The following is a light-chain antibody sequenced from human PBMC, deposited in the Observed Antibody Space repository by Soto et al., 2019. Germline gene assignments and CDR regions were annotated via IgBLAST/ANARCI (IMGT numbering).Light chain of an antibody. CDR1: QNISSW. Sequence: DIQMTQSPSTLSAFVGNRVTIACRASQNISSWLAWYQQKPGKAPKILIHKASTLESGVPARFSGSGSGTAFSLTISILQPDDFATYYCQQYHFHSTFVPGTKVDL. J-gene: IGKJ3*01. CDR3: QQYHFHST. CDR2: KAS. V-gene: IGKV1-5*03.